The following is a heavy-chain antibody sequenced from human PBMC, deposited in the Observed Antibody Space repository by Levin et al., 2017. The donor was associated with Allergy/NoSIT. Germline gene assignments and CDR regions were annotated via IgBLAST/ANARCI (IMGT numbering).Heavy chain of an antibody. V-gene: IGHV1-2*06. CDR1: GYTFTGYY. Sequence: ASVKVSCKASGYTFTGYYMHWVRQAPGQGLEWMGRINPNSGGTNYAQKFQGRVTMTRDTSISTAYMELSRLRSDDTAVYYCARGGIAARDGYYYYYYMDVWGKGTTVTVSS. CDR3: ARGGIAARDGYYYYYYMDV. CDR2: INPNSGGT. D-gene: IGHD6-6*01. J-gene: IGHJ6*03.